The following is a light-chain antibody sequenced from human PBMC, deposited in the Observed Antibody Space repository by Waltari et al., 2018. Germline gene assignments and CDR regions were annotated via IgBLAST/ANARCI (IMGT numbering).Light chain of an antibody. V-gene: IGKV2-29*03. CDR3: MQGIHLPGT. CDR2: AVS. J-gene: IGKJ1*01. CDR1: QSLLHSDGKTY. Sequence: DMVMTQTPLSLSVTPGQPASISCKSSQSLLHSDGKTYLYWYLQKPGQSPQLLIYAVSSRFSGVPDRFSGSGSGTDFTLKISRVEAEDVGVYYCMQGIHLPGTFGQGTKVEIK.